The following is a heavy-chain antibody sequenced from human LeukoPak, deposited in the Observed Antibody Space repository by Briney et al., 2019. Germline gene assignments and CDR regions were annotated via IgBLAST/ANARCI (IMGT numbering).Heavy chain of an antibody. V-gene: IGHV3-30*03. CDR2: ILYDGSNK. CDR3: ARESSGGFDN. D-gene: IGHD3-3*01. CDR1: GFSVSNNY. Sequence: GGSLRLSCAASGFSVSNNYMSWVRQAPGKGLEWVTIILYDGSNKYYADSVKGRFTISRDNSKNTVYLQMNSLTAEDTAVYYCARESSGGFDNWAQGTLVTVSS. J-gene: IGHJ4*02.